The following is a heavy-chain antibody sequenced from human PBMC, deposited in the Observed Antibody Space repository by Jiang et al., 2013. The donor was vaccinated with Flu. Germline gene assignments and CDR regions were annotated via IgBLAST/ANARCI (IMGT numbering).Heavy chain of an antibody. CDR2: IYWDADK. J-gene: IGHJ4*02. D-gene: IGHD3-22*01. CDR1: GFSLTTAGVG. Sequence: KPTQTLTLTCTFSGFSLTTAGVGVAWIRQPPGKALEWLALIYWDADKRYSPSLKNRLAITKGTSKNQVVLTMTNMDPVDTATYYCAHILSYYYDASGFNYYFDYWGQGTLVTVSS. V-gene: IGHV2-5*02. CDR3: AHILSYYYDASGFNYYFDY.